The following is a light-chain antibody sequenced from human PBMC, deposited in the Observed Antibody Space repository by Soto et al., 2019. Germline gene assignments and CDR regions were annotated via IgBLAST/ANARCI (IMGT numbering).Light chain of an antibody. CDR3: QQYNSYPWT. CDR1: QSVLYSPNNKNY. J-gene: IGKJ1*01. CDR2: WAS. Sequence: DIVMTQSPDSVAVSLVERATINCKSIQSVLYSPNNKNYLAWYQHKPGQPPKMLIYWASIRESGVPDRFSGSGSGTDFTLTISSLQPDDFATYYCQQYNSYPWTFGQGTKVDIK. V-gene: IGKV4-1*01.